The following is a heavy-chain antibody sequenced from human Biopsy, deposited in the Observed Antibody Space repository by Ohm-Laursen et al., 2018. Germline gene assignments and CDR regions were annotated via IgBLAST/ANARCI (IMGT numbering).Heavy chain of an antibody. CDR1: GGSVRSPDHR. Sequence: SQTLSLTCTVSGGSVRSPDHRWNWVRRAPGKGLEWIGNIYYSWTTLYNPSLSGRVTMDLDRSTNQFSLKLKSVTSADTAAYFCARAYFYGMGTSNYFLDSWGRGALVTVSS. D-gene: IGHD3-10*01. CDR2: IYYSWTT. J-gene: IGHJ4*02. V-gene: IGHV4-30-4*08. CDR3: ARAYFYGMGTSNYFLDS.